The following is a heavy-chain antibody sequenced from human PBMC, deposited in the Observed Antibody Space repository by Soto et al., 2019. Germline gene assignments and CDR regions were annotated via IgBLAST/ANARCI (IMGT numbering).Heavy chain of an antibody. CDR3: ATMKGGYQSYYYGMDV. Sequence: QVQLVQSGAEVKKPGSSVKVSCKASGGTFTSYAISWVRQDPGQGIEGVGGIIPIFGTADYAQKFQGRVTITADESTSTAYMELSSLRSEDTAVYYCATMKGGYQSYYYGMDVCGQGTTVTVSS. CDR1: GGTFTSYA. V-gene: IGHV1-69*12. J-gene: IGHJ6*02. D-gene: IGHD3-16*02. CDR2: IIPIFGTA.